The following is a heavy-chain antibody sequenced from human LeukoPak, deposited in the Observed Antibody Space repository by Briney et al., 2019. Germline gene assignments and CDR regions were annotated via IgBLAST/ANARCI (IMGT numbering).Heavy chain of an antibody. V-gene: IGHV1-69*05. D-gene: IGHD2-15*01. J-gene: IGHJ6*03. Sequence: ASVKVSCKASGGTFSSYAISWVRQAPGQGLEWMGGIIPIFGTANYAQKFQGRVTITTDESTSTAYVELSSLRSEDTAVYYCARQAAPDYYYMDVWGKGTTVTVSS. CDR3: ARQAAPDYYYMDV. CDR2: IIPIFGTA. CDR1: GGTFSSYA.